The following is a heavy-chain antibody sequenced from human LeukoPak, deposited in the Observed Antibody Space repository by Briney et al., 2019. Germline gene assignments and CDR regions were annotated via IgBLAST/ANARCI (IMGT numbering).Heavy chain of an antibody. CDR3: ATSDKGGEYYYGPAPWYFDL. CDR2: IYHSGST. CDR1: GYSISSGYY. J-gene: IGHJ2*01. Sequence: PSETLPLTCTVSGYSISSGYYWGWIRQPPGKGLEWIGSIYHSGSTYYNPSLKSRVTISVDTSKNQFSLKLSSVTAADTAVYYCATSDKGGEYYYGPAPWYFDLWGRGTLVTVSS. V-gene: IGHV4-38-2*02. D-gene: IGHD3-10*01.